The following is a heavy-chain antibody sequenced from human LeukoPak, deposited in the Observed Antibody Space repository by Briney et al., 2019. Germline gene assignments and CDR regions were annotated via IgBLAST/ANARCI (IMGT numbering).Heavy chain of an antibody. CDR2: IYYSGST. CDR3: ARGRPRHDY. J-gene: IGHJ4*02. CDR1: GGSMSSSSYY. V-gene: IGHV4-39*01. Sequence: KSSETLSLTCTVSGGSMSSSSYYWGWIRQPPGKGLEWIGSIYYSGSTYYNPSLKSRVTISVDTSKNQFSLKLSSVTAADTAVYYCARGRPRHDYWGQGTLVTVSS.